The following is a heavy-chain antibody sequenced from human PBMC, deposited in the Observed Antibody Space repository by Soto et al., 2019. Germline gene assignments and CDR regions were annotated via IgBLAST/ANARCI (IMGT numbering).Heavy chain of an antibody. Sequence: GASVKVSCKASGYTFTGYYMHWVRQAPGQGLEWMGWINTNSGGTNYAQKFQGWVTITRDTSISTAYMELSRLRSDDTAVYYCASDSGRIAVAGTRGLDYWGQGTLVTVSS. CDR1: GYTFTGYY. D-gene: IGHD6-19*01. CDR3: ASDSGRIAVAGTRGLDY. CDR2: INTNSGGT. J-gene: IGHJ4*02. V-gene: IGHV1-2*04.